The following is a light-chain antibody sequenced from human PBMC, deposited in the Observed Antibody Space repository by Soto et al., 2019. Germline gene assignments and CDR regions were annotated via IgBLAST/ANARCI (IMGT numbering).Light chain of an antibody. CDR2: EVS. J-gene: IGLJ3*02. Sequence: QSALTQPASVSGSPGQSITISCTGTSSDVGGYNYVSRYQQHPGKAPKLMIYEVSARPSGVSNRFSGSKSGNTASLTISGLQAEDEADYYCSSYTSSSTLVLFGGGTKLTVL. CDR1: SSDVGGYNY. CDR3: SSYTSSSTLVL. V-gene: IGLV2-14*01.